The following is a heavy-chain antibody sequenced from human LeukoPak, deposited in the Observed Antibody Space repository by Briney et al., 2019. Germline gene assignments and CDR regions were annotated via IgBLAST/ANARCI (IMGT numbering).Heavy chain of an antibody. Sequence: ASVTVSCKASGYTFTSYAMHWVRQAPGQRLEGMGWINAGNGNTKYSQKFQGRVTITRDTSASTAYMELSSLRSEDTAVYYCARCPPSYYYGMDVWGKGTTVTVSS. V-gene: IGHV1-3*01. CDR3: ARCPPSYYYGMDV. CDR2: INAGNGNT. CDR1: GYTFTSYA. J-gene: IGHJ6*04.